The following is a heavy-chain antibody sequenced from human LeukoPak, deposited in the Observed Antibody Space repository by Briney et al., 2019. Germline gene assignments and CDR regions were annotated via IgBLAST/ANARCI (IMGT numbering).Heavy chain of an antibody. V-gene: IGHV4-4*02. CDR2: IYHSGST. Sequence: SETLSLTCAVSGGSISSSNWWSWVRQPPGKGLEWIGEIYHSGSTNYNPSLKSRVTISVDKSKNQFSLKLSSVTAADTAVYYCASGSGYSSGWSVFDIWGQGTMVTVSS. CDR1: GGSISSSNW. D-gene: IGHD6-19*01. CDR3: ASGSGYSSGWSVFDI. J-gene: IGHJ3*02.